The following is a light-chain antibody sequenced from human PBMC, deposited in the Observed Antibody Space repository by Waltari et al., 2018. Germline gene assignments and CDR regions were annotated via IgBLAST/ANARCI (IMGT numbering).Light chain of an antibody. Sequence: IVSTQSPGTLSLSPGERATLSCRASPSVSSSYLAWYQQKPGQAPRLLIYGASSRATGIPDRFSGSGSGTDFTLTISRLEPEDFAVYYCQQYGSSPRTFGQGTKVEIE. CDR1: PSVSSSY. CDR2: GAS. CDR3: QQYGSSPRT. J-gene: IGKJ1*01. V-gene: IGKV3-20*01.